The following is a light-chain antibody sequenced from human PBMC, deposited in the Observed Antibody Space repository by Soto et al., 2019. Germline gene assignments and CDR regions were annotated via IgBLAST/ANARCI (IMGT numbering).Light chain of an antibody. CDR2: GAS. V-gene: IGKV3-20*01. CDR3: QQYGGSPFT. Sequence: EIVLTQSPGTLSLSPGERATLSCRASQSVSSSYLAWYQQKPGQAPRLLIYGASSRATGIPDRFSGSGSGRDFPLTIRRLEPEVFGVYYCQQYGGSPFTFGPGTKGDIK. J-gene: IGKJ3*01. CDR1: QSVSSSY.